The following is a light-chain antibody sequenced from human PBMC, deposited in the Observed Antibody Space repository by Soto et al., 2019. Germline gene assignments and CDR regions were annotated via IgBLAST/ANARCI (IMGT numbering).Light chain of an antibody. CDR3: QHYNSYSEA. J-gene: IGKJ1*01. V-gene: IGKV1-5*03. CDR1: QTISSW. Sequence: DIQMTQSPSTLSGSVGDRVTITCRASQTISSWLAWYQQKPGKAPKLLIYKASTLKSGVPSRFNSSGSGTEFTLTISSLQPDDFATYYCQHYNSYSEAFGQGTKVEIK. CDR2: KAS.